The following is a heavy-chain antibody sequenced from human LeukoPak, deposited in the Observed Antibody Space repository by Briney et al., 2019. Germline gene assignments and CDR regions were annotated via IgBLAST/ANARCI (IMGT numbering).Heavy chain of an antibody. D-gene: IGHD6-13*01. CDR2: INPSGGST. V-gene: IGHV1-46*01. CDR1: GYTFTSYY. Sequence: ASVKVSCKASGYTFTSYYMHWVGQAPGQGLEWMGIINPSGGSTSYAQKFQGRVTMTRDTSTSTVYMELSSLRSEDTAVYYCARNPKISSSWYIDYYYYMDVWGKGTTVTISS. CDR3: ARNPKISSSWYIDYYYYMDV. J-gene: IGHJ6*03.